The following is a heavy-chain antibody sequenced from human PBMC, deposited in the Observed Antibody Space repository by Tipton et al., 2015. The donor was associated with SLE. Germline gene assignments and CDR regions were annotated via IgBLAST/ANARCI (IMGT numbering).Heavy chain of an antibody. CDR1: GDSINSVGYY. D-gene: IGHD1-26*01. J-gene: IGHJ4*02. CDR2: IYYRGST. Sequence: TLSLTCTVSGDSINSVGYYWTWIRQHPTRGLEWIGSIYYRGSTAYNPSLESRVTISLDTSKNQFSLKLSSVTAADTAVYYCARGARVGASPFDYWGQGTLVTVSS. V-gene: IGHV4-31*03. CDR3: ARGARVGASPFDY.